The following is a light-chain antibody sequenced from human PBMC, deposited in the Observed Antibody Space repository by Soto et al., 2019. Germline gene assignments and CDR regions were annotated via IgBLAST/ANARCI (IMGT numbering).Light chain of an antibody. V-gene: IGLV2-14*01. Sequence: QSVLTQPASVSGSPGQSITISCPGTSSDVGGYNYVSCYQQQPGKAPKFMIYDVTNRPSGVSNRFSGSKSGNTASLTISGLQAEDEADYYCCSYTTSNTRQIVFGTGTKVTVL. CDR3: CSYTTSNTRQIV. CDR1: SSDVGGYNY. J-gene: IGLJ1*01. CDR2: DVT.